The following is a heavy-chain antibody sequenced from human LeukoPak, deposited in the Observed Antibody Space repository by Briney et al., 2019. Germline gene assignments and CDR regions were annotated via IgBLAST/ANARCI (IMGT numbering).Heavy chain of an antibody. CDR3: ARDTDYYDSSGYAVDAFDI. J-gene: IGHJ3*02. CDR1: GGSISSSNYY. V-gene: IGHV4-39*02. D-gene: IGHD3-22*01. Sequence: SETLSLTCTVSGGSISSSNYYWGWIRQPPGKGLEWIGSIYHSGSTYYNPSLKSRVTISVDTSKNQFSLKLSSVTAADTAVYYCARDTDYYDSSGYAVDAFDIWGQGTMVTVSS. CDR2: IYHSGST.